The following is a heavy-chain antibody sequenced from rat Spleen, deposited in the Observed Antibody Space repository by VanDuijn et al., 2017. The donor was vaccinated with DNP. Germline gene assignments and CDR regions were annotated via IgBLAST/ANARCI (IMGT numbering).Heavy chain of an antibody. V-gene: IGHV5-20*01. Sequence: EVQLAESGGGLVQPGRSLKVSCAASGFTFSDYYMAWIRQAPTKGLEWVASISYDGDSTYYRDSVKGRFTISRDNAKSTLYLQMDSLRSEDTATYYCTTDFMYTTDYYYVMDAWGQGASVTVSS. J-gene: IGHJ4*01. CDR3: TTDFMYTTDYYYVMDA. D-gene: IGHD1-6*01. CDR1: GFTFSDYY. CDR2: ISYDGDST.